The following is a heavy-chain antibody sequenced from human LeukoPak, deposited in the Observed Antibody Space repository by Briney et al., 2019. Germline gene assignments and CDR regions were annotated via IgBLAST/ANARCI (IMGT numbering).Heavy chain of an antibody. J-gene: IGHJ4*02. D-gene: IGHD3-3*01. CDR3: ARESYDFWSGNVDY. CDR1: GFTFSSYW. Sequence: GGSLRLSCAASGFTFSSYWMSWVRQAPGKGLEWVANIKQDGSEKYYVDSVKGRFTISRDNAKNSLYLQMNGLRAEDTAVYYCARESYDFWSGNVDYWGQGTLVTVSS. V-gene: IGHV3-7*01. CDR2: IKQDGSEK.